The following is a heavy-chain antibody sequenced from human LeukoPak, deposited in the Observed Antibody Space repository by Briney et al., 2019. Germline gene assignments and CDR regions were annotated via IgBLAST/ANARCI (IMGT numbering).Heavy chain of an antibody. V-gene: IGHV3-21*01. CDR1: GFTFSTYS. J-gene: IGHJ4*02. D-gene: IGHD3-22*01. CDR3: ARGPPYYDSSGYYYDY. Sequence: DPGGSLRLSCAASGFTFSTYSMNWVRQAPGKGLEWVSSISGSSIYIYYADSVKCRFTISRDNAKNSLYLQMNSLRAEDTAVYYCARGPPYYDSSGYYYDYWGQGTLVTVSS. CDR2: ISGSSIYI.